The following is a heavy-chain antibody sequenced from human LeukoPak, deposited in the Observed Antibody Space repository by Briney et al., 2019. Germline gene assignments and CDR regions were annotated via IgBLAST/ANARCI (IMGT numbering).Heavy chain of an antibody. D-gene: IGHD6-19*01. CDR1: GGSFSGYY. CDR2: INHSGST. CDR3: ARGYSSGWSPNYYYMDV. Sequence: SETLSLTCAVYGGSFSGYYWSWIRQPPGKGLEWIGEINHSGSTNYNPSLKSRVTISVDTSKNQFSLKLSSVTAADTAVYYCARGYSSGWSPNYYYMDVWGKGTTVTISS. V-gene: IGHV4-34*01. J-gene: IGHJ6*03.